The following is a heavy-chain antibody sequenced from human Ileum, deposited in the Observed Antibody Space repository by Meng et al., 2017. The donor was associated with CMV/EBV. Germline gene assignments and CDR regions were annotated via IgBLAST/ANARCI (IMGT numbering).Heavy chain of an antibody. Sequence: GGSIRSGGCYWNWIRQRPGEGLEWIGYVYYMGSAYYDPSLESRLTISMDTSKNQFSLRLTSATAADTAVYYCAALPPSRSGSWFDPWGQGTLVTVSS. V-gene: IGHV4-31*02. CDR3: AALPPSRSGSWFDP. D-gene: IGHD1-26*01. CDR1: GGSIRSGGCY. CDR2: VYYMGSA. J-gene: IGHJ5*02.